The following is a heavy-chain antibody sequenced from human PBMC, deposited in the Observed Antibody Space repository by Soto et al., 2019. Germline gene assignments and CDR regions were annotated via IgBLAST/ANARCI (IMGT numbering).Heavy chain of an antibody. V-gene: IGHV1-46*01. Sequence: GASVKVSCKASGYTFTSYYMHWVRQAPGQGLEWMGIINPSGGSTSYAQKFQGRVTMTRDTSTSTVYMELSSLRSEDTAVYYCARDSPIAAASPNYYFDYWGQGTLVTVSS. CDR3: ARDSPIAAASPNYYFDY. D-gene: IGHD6-13*01. J-gene: IGHJ4*02. CDR2: INPSGGST. CDR1: GYTFTSYY.